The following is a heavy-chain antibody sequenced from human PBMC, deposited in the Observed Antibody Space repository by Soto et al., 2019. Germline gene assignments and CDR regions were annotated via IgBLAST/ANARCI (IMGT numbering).Heavy chain of an antibody. CDR2: IYPKTGGT. D-gene: IGHD1-7*01. CDR1: GYTFNPFY. CDR3: VRENWYYDY. V-gene: IGHV1-2*04. J-gene: IGHJ4*02. Sequence: ASVKVSCKASGYTFNPFYMHWVRQAPGQGLEWMGWIYPKTGGTNYAQKFQGWVTMTSDTSISTVYMELRRLKSDDTAVYYCVRENWYYDYWGQGTLVTVSS.